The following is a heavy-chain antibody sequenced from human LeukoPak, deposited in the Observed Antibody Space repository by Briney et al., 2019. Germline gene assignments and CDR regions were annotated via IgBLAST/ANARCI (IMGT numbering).Heavy chain of an antibody. J-gene: IGHJ4*02. V-gene: IGHV4-30-2*01. CDR1: GGSISSGGYS. CDR2: IYHSGST. CDR3: AREDTSAAVDY. Sequence: TLSLTCAVSGGSISSGGYSWSWIRQPPGKGLEWIGYIYHSGSTYYNPSLKSRVTISVDRSKNQFSLKLSSVTAADTAVYYCAREDTSAAVDYWGQGTLVTVSS. D-gene: IGHD6-13*01.